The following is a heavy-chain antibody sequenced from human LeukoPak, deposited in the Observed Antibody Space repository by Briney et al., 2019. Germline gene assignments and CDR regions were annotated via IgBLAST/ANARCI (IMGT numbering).Heavy chain of an antibody. Sequence: GGSLRLSCAASGFTFSSYEMNWVRQAPGKGREWVSYISSSGSTIYYADSVKGRFTISRDNAKNSLYLQMNSLRAEDTAVYYCARDVVCSGGSCYSVFGYYYYGMDVWGQGTTVTVSS. CDR1: GFTFSSYE. CDR3: ARDVVCSGGSCYSVFGYYYYGMDV. D-gene: IGHD2-15*01. CDR2: ISSSGSTI. J-gene: IGHJ6*02. V-gene: IGHV3-48*03.